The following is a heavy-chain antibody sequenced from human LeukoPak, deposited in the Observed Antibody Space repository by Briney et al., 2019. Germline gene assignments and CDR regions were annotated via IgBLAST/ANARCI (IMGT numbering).Heavy chain of an antibody. CDR3: ARDFGRGYNWFDP. D-gene: IGHD3-3*01. CDR2: IYSSGRT. CDR1: GGSISSNY. Sequence: PSETLSLTCTVSGGSISSNYWSWIRQPPGKGLEWIGYIYSSGRTNYNPSLKSRVTISVDPSKNQLSLKLSSATAADTAVYYCARDFGRGYNWFDPWGQGTPVTVSS. V-gene: IGHV4-59*01. J-gene: IGHJ5*02.